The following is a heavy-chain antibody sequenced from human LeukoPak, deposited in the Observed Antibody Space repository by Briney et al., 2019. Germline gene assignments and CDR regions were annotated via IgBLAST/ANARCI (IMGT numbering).Heavy chain of an antibody. CDR3: ARVGIDYSGDSIKYYFDY. CDR1: GGSISDYY. CDR2: YSGNT. D-gene: IGHD4-23*01. Sequence: SETLSLTCTVSGGSISDYYWSWIRQPPGRGLEWIGYSGNTNYNPSLKSRVIISVDTSKNQFSLKLSPVTAADTAVYYCARVGIDYSGDSIKYYFDYWGQGTLVTVSS. V-gene: IGHV4-59*01. J-gene: IGHJ4*02.